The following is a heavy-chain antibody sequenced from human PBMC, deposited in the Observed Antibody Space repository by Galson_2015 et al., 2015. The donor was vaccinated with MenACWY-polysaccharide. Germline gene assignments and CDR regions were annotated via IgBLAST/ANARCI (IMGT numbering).Heavy chain of an antibody. CDR3: ARESGYCSSTSCYPYYYYYMDV. CDR1: GFTFSSYW. J-gene: IGHJ6*03. D-gene: IGHD2-2*01. CDR2: IKQDGSEK. Sequence: SLRLSCAASGFTFSSYWMSWVRQAPGKGLEWVANIKQDGSEKYYVDSVKGRFTISRDNAKNSLYLQINSLRAEDTAVYYCARESGYCSSTSCYPYYYYYMDVWGKGTTVTVSS. V-gene: IGHV3-7*01.